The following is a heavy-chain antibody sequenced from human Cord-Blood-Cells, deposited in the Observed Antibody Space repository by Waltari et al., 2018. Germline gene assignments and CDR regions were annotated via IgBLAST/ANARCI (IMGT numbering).Heavy chain of an antibody. CDR1: GGSFSGYY. V-gene: IGHV4-34*01. CDR2: NNHSEST. Sequence: QVQLQQWGAGLLKPSETLSLTCAGYGGSFSGYYWSWIRPAPGKGLEWVGENNHSESTNYHPTLKGRVAISVGTSKDQFALKRSAVTASDTAVYYCARGRAYYYDSSGYYYCDYWGQGTLVTVSS. CDR3: ARGRAYYYDSSGYYYCDY. D-gene: IGHD3-22*01. J-gene: IGHJ4*02.